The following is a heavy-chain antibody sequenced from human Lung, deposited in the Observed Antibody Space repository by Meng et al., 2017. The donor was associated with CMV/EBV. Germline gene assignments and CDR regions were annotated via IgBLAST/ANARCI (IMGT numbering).Heavy chain of an antibody. V-gene: IGHV4-34*01. J-gene: IGHJ4*02. CDR3: ARGPSITMIVVVSPPGYFDY. CDR2: INHSGST. D-gene: IGHD3-22*01. CDR1: FSGYY. Sequence: FSGYYWSWIRQPPGKGLEWIGEINHSGSTNYNPSLKSRVTISVDTSKNQFSLKLSSVTAADTAVYYCARGPSITMIVVVSPPGYFDYWGQGTLVTVSS.